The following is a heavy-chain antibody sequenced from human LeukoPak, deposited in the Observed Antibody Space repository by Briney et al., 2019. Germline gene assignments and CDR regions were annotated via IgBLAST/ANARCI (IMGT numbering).Heavy chain of an antibody. CDR1: RGTFSSYA. CDR3: ARDLESSGWYWGHAFDI. Sequence: ASVKVSCKASRGTFSSYAISWVRQAPGQGLEWMGRIIPILGIANYAQKFQGRVTITADKSTSTAYMELSSLRSEDTAVYYCARDLESSGWYWGHAFDIWGQGTMVTVSS. D-gene: IGHD6-19*01. J-gene: IGHJ3*02. V-gene: IGHV1-69*04. CDR2: IIPILGIA.